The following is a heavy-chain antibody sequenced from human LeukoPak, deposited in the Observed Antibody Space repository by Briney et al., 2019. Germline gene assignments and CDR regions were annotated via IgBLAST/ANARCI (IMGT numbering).Heavy chain of an antibody. D-gene: IGHD3-10*01. V-gene: IGHV4-59*08. CDR1: GGSISSYY. CDR3: ARIRRIRIWFGDLRFLPSNWFDP. Sequence: SETLSLTCTVSGGSISSYYWSWIRQPPGKGLEWIGYIDYSGSTNYKPSLKRRVTISVDTSKNQFSLKLSSATATDTAVYYCARIRRIRIWFGDLRFLPSNWFDPWGQGTLVTVSS. J-gene: IGHJ5*02. CDR2: IDYSGST.